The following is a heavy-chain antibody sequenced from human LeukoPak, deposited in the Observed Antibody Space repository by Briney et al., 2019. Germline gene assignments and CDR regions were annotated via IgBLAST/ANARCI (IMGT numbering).Heavy chain of an antibody. Sequence: GGSLRLSCAASGFTFSSYWMHWVRQAPEKGLVWVSRINTDGSSTAYADSVQGRFSISRDNAKNTLYLEMNSLRDEDTAVYYCARDLKGGLEREHNYYYYMNVWGKGTTVTVSS. CDR1: GFTFSSYW. CDR3: ARDLKGGLEREHNYYYYMNV. J-gene: IGHJ6*03. CDR2: INTDGSST. V-gene: IGHV3-74*03. D-gene: IGHD1-1*01.